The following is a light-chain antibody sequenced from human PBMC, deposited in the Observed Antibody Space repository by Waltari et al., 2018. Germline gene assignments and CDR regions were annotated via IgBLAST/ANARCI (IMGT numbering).Light chain of an antibody. J-gene: IGLJ2*01. CDR1: NIGSKS. V-gene: IGLV3-21*04. CDR3: QVWDSSSDHVV. Sequence: SYVLTQPPSVSVAPGKTASITCGGNNIGSKSVHWYQRKAGQAPELVIFYNDDRPSGIPERFSGSNSGNTATLTISGVEAGDEADYYCQVWDSSSDHVVFGGGTKLTVL. CDR2: YND.